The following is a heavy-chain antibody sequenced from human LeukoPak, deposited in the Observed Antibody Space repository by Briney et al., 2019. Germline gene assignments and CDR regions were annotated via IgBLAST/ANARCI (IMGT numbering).Heavy chain of an antibody. Sequence: PGGSLRLSCAASGFTFSSYWMHWVRQAPGKGLVWVSRINTDGSTTSYADSVKGRFTISRDNAKNTLYLQMNSLRAEETAVYYCARDMGVAALDNWGQGTLVTVSS. J-gene: IGHJ4*02. D-gene: IGHD6-19*01. CDR2: INTDGSTT. CDR3: ARDMGVAALDN. V-gene: IGHV3-74*01. CDR1: GFTFSSYW.